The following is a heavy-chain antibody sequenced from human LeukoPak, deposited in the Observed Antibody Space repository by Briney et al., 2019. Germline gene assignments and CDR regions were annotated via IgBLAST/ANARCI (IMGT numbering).Heavy chain of an antibody. CDR3: VKGLAQFDQ. Sequence: PGGSLRLSCAASGLTFSSYWMSWVRRAPGKGLEWVSTISGSDDRTNYGDSVRGRFTISRDNSKNALYLQLNSLRAEDTAIYYCVKGLAQFDQWGQGTLVTVSS. CDR2: ISGSDDRT. J-gene: IGHJ4*02. V-gene: IGHV3-23*01. CDR1: GLTFSSYW.